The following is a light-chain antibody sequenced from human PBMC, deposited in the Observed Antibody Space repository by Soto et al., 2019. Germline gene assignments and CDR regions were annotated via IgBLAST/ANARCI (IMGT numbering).Light chain of an antibody. CDR3: QQYYIWPPWT. V-gene: IGKV3-15*01. CDR1: QSVISN. CDR2: GAA. Sequence: EIVMTQSPAILSVSPGERATLSCRASQSVISNLSWYHQNPGQAPSLLISGAATRTAGIPAGFSGSGCGTEFTLTTSSLLSDDFAAYYCQQYYIWPPWTFGQGTQVDI. J-gene: IGKJ1*01.